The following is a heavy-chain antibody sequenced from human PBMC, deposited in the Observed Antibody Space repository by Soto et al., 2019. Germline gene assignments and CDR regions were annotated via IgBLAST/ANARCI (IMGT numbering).Heavy chain of an antibody. V-gene: IGHV3-21*01. J-gene: IGHJ4*02. D-gene: IGHD3-22*01. Sequence: EVQLVESGGGPVRPGGSLKLSCAASGFNFITYSLSWVGQAPGKGLEWVASISSSAVYIDYADSVKGRFTISRDNANNSLYLQMNSLRAEDTATYYCVRDGLDYYDTARLYFDKWGQGTLVTVSS. CDR2: ISSSAVYI. CDR3: VRDGLDYYDTARLYFDK. CDR1: GFNFITYS.